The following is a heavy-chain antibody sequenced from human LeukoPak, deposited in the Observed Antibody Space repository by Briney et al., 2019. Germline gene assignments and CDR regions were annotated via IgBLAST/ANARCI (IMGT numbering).Heavy chain of an antibody. CDR3: ARVRRAALDYFDY. CDR1: GFTFSSYW. J-gene: IGHJ4*02. Sequence: GGSLRLPCAASGFTFSSYWMSWVRQAPGKGLEWVAKIKQDGSEKYYVDSVKGRFTISRDNAMNSLYLQMNSLRAEDTAVYYCARVRRAALDYFDYWGQGTLVTVSS. V-gene: IGHV3-7*04. CDR2: IKQDGSEK. D-gene: IGHD6-25*01.